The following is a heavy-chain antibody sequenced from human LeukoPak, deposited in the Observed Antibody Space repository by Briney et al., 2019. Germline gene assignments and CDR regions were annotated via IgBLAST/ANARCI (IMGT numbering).Heavy chain of an antibody. CDR3: ARDPAMAGLDY. J-gene: IGHJ4*02. CDR2: INHSGST. Sequence: SETLSLTCAVYGGSFSGYYWSWIRQPPGKGLEWIGEINHSGSTNYNPSLKSRVTISVDTSKNQFSLKLSSVTAADTAVYYCARDPAMAGLDYWGQGTLVTVSS. CDR1: GGSFSGYY. V-gene: IGHV4-34*01. D-gene: IGHD5-24*01.